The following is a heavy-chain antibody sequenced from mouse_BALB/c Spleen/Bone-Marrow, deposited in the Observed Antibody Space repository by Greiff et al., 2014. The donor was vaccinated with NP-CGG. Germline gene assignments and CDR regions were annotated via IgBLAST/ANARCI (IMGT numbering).Heavy chain of an antibody. CDR3: ARDWDWYFDV. CDR2: IWAGGST. J-gene: IGHJ1*01. V-gene: IGHV2-9*02. Sequence: QVQLKESGPGLVAPSQSLSITCTVSGFSLTSYGVHWVRQPPGKGLEWLGVIWAGGSTNYNSALMSRLSISKDNSKSQVFLKINSLQTDDTAMYYCARDWDWYFDVWGAGTTVTVSS. D-gene: IGHD4-1*01. CDR1: GFSLTSYG.